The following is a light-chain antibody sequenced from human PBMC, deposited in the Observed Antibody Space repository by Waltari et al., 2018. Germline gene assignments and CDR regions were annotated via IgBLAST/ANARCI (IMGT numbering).Light chain of an antibody. J-gene: IGLJ2*01. Sequence: SYVLTQPPSVSVAPGKTARITCGGNNIGSKSVHWYQQKPGQAPVLVVYDDSDRPSGIRERFSGSHSGNTATLTISSVEAGDEADYYCQVWDRSSDHVVFGGGTKLTV. V-gene: IGLV3-21*03. CDR2: DDS. CDR3: QVWDRSSDHVV. CDR1: NIGSKS.